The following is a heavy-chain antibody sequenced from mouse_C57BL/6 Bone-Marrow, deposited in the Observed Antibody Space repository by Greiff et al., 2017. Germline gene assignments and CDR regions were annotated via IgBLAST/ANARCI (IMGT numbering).Heavy chain of an antibody. D-gene: IGHD1-1*01. CDR3: AGENFPYYYGSSWGFAY. CDR2: ITHSGET. J-gene: IGHJ3*01. Sequence: VQLVESGPGLVKPSQSLFLTCSITGFPITSGYYWIWIRQSPGKPLEWMGFITHSGETFYNPSLQSPFSITRETSKNQFFLQLNAVTTEDTAMYYCAGENFPYYYGSSWGFAYWGQGTLVTVSA. CDR1: GFPITSGYY. V-gene: IGHV12-3*01.